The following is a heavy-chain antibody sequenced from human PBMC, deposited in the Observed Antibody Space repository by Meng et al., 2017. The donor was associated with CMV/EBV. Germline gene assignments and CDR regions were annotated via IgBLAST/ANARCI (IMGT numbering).Heavy chain of an antibody. CDR3: ARDVAVWFYFDY. J-gene: IGHJ4*02. Sequence: GGSLRFSCAASGFTFSSYAMHWVRQAPGKGLEWVAVISYDGSNKYYADSVKGRFTISRDNSKNTLYLQMNSLRAEDTAVYYCARDVAVWFYFDYWGQGTLVTVSS. D-gene: IGHD3-16*01. CDR1: GFTFSSYA. V-gene: IGHV3-30-3*01. CDR2: ISYDGSNK.